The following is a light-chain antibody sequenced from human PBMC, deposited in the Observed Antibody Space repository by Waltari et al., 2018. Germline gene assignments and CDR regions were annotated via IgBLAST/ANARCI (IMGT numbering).Light chain of an antibody. CDR1: QSVSRT. Sequence: ESVLTQSPGTLSLCPGERATLSCRASQSVSRTLAWYQHRPGQAPRLLTYDASIRATGIPDRISGRGAGTDFSLTISRLEPGDFAVYYCQKYGTRPATFGQGTKVEIK. CDR2: DAS. CDR3: QKYGTRPAT. V-gene: IGKV3-20*01. J-gene: IGKJ1*01.